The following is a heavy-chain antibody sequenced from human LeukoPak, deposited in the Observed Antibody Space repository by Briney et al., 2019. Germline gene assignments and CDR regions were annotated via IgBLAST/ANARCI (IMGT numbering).Heavy chain of an antibody. V-gene: IGHV3-43*01. CDR2: ISWDGGST. J-gene: IGHJ6*03. CDR1: GFTFDDYT. D-gene: IGHD6-19*01. Sequence: GGSLRLSCAASGFTFDDYTMHWVRQAPGKGLEWVSLISWDGGSTYYADSVKGRFTFSRDNSKNSLYLQMNSLRTEDTALYYCAKDITRYSSGSVVGYMDVWGKGTTVTISS. CDR3: AKDITRYSSGSVVGYMDV.